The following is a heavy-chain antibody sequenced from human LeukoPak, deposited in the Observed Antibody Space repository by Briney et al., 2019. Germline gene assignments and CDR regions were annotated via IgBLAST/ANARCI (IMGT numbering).Heavy chain of an antibody. CDR1: GGSISSGGYS. Sequence: PSETLSLTCAVSGGSISSGGYSWSWIRQPPGKGLEWIGYIYHSGSTYYNPSLKSRVTISVDRSKNQFSLKLSSVTAADTAVYYCARDRGGRVFDYWGQGTLVTVSS. J-gene: IGHJ4*02. V-gene: IGHV4-30-2*01. CDR3: ARDRGGRVFDY. CDR2: IYHSGST. D-gene: IGHD6-25*01.